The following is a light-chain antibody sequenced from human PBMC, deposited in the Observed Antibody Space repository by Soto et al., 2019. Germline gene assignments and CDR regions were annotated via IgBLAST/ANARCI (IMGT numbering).Light chain of an antibody. V-gene: IGLV2-8*01. J-gene: IGLJ1*01. CDR2: GVT. Sequence: QSALTQPPSASGSPGQSVTISCTGTSSDVGGYNYVSWYQQHPGKAPKLMIYGVTKRPSGVPDRFSGSKSGNTASLTVSVLQAEDEAYYYCSSYAGSNNYVFGTGTKVSVL. CDR3: SSYAGSNNYV. CDR1: SSDVGGYNY.